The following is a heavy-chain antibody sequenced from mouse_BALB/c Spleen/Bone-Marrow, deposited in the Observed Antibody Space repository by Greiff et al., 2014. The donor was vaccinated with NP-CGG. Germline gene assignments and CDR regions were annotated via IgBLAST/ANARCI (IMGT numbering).Heavy chain of an antibody. CDR3: ARWYRDPHFAMDY. J-gene: IGHJ4*01. Sequence: LVESGAELVRPGPSVKISCKASGYAFSSYWMNWVKQRPGQGLEWIGQIYPGDGDTNYNGNFKDKATLTVDRSSSTAFMQLSSLTSEDSAVYFCARWYRDPHFAMDYWGPGTSVTVSS. CDR2: IYPGDGDT. CDR1: GYAFSSYW. V-gene: IGHV1-80*01. D-gene: IGHD2-14*01.